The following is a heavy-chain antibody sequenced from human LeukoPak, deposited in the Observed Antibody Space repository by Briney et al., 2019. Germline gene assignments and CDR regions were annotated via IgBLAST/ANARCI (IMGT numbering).Heavy chain of an antibody. Sequence: ASVKVSCKASGGTFSSYAISWVRQAPEQGLEWMGRIIPILGIANYAQKFQGRVTITADKSTSTAYMELSSLRSEDTAVYYCARDGGIAARRGFDYWGQGTLVTVSS. CDR3: ARDGGIAARRGFDY. D-gene: IGHD6-6*01. CDR2: IIPILGIA. V-gene: IGHV1-69*04. CDR1: GGTFSSYA. J-gene: IGHJ4*02.